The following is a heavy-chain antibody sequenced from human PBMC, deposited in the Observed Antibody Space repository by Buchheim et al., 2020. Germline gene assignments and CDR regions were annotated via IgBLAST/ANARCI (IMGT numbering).Heavy chain of an antibody. V-gene: IGHV3-30*18. J-gene: IGHJ4*02. CDR1: GFTFSSYG. CDR2: ISYDGSNK. Sequence: QVQLVESGGGVVQPGRSLRLSCAASGFTFSSYGMHWVRQAPGKGLEWVAVISYDGSNKYYADSVKGRFTISRDNSKNTLYLQMNSLRAEDTAVYYCAKEEVPNDYWGQGTL. CDR3: AKEEVPNDY.